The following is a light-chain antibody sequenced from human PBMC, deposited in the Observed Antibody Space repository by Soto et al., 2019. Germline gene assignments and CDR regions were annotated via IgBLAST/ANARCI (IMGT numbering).Light chain of an antibody. J-gene: IGKJ1*01. CDR2: GAS. CDR3: QQYGP. V-gene: IGKV3-20*01. Sequence: IGLKQSPGTLSLSQGERATLSCRASQSVSNNYLAWYQQKPGQAPRLLIYGASRRATGIPDRFSGSGSGSDFTLTISRLEPEDFAVYSCQQYGPFGQVTKVAIK. CDR1: QSVSNNY.